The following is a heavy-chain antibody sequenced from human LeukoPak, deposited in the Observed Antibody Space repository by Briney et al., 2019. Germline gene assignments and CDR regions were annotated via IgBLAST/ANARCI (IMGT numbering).Heavy chain of an antibody. CDR3: ARDLLELRL. D-gene: IGHD1-7*01. Sequence: PGRSLRLSCAASGFTFSSYAMHWVRQAPGKGLEWVAVISYDGSNKYYADSVKGRFTISRDNSKNTLYLQMNSLRAEDTAVYYCARDLLELRLWGQGTLVTVSS. CDR2: ISYDGSNK. V-gene: IGHV3-30-3*01. J-gene: IGHJ4*02. CDR1: GFTFSSYA.